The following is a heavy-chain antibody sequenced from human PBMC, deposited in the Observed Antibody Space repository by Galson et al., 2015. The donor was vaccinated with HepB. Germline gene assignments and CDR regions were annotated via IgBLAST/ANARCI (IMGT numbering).Heavy chain of an antibody. CDR2: ISHSGST. CDR1: GGSIDNNYW. D-gene: IGHD6-13*01. V-gene: IGHV4-4*02. CDR3: ASQYTSGWYRSYYFDY. J-gene: IGHJ4*02. Sequence: SETLSLTCVVSGGSIDNNYWWSWVRQSPGKGLEWIGDISHSGSTIYNPSLKSRVSISVDKSKNQFSLKLNSVTAADTAVYYCASQYTSGWYRSYYFDYWGQGTLVTVSS.